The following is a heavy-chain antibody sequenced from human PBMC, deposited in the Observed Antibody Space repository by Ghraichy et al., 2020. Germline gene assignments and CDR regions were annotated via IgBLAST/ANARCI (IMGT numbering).Heavy chain of an antibody. D-gene: IGHD4-17*01. CDR3: ARGGQLRTTVRPSNWFDP. CDR2: IYYSGST. V-gene: IGHV4-59*01. J-gene: IGHJ5*02. CDR1: GGSISSYY. Sequence: SETLSLTCTVSGGSISSYYWSWIRQPPGKGLEWIGYIYYSGSTNYNPSLKSRVTISVDTSKNQFSLKLSSVTAADTAVYYCARGGQLRTTVRPSNWFDPWGQGTLVTVSS.